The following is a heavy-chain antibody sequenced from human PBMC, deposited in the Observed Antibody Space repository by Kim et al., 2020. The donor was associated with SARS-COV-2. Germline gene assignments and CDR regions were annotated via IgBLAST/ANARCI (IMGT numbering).Heavy chain of an antibody. CDR2: VDHSGRT. J-gene: IGHJ4*01. CDR1: GDSMSSDW. D-gene: IGHD3-10*01. V-gene: IGHV4-4*02. Sequence: SETLSLTCTVSGDSMSSDWWSWVRQPPGKGLEWIGEVDHSGRTNYNPSLLSRVTISVDKSKNQFSLKLNFMTDADTAFYYCARDLGSHTGYWSHGTLVTVYS. CDR3: ARDLGSHTGY.